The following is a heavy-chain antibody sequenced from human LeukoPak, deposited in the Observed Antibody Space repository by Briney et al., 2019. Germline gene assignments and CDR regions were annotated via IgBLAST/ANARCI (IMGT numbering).Heavy chain of an antibody. D-gene: IGHD1-26*01. V-gene: IGHV4-4*07. J-gene: IGHJ4*02. CDR2: IYSSGST. CDR1: GGSISSYY. Sequence: PSETLSLTCTVFGGSISSYYWSWIRQPAGKGLEWIGRIYSSGSTNYNPSLKSRVTMSVDTSKSQFSLELTSVTAADTAVYYCARMYSGTYGGIDYCGQGTLVTVSS. CDR3: ARMYSGTYGGIDY.